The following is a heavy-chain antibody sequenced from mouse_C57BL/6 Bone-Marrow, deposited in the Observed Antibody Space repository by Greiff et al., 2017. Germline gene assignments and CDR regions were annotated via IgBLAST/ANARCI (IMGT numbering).Heavy chain of an antibody. V-gene: IGHV5-9-1*02. J-gene: IGHJ3*01. D-gene: IGHD1-1*01. CDR1: GFTFSSYA. CDR2: ISSGGDYI. Sequence: DVKLVESGAGLVKPGGSLKLSCAASGFTFSSYAMSWVRQTPEKRLEWVAYISSGGDYIYYADTVKGRFTISRDNARNTLYLQMSSLKSEDTAMYYCTRSLLAGFAYWGQGTRVTVSA. CDR3: TRSLLAGFAY.